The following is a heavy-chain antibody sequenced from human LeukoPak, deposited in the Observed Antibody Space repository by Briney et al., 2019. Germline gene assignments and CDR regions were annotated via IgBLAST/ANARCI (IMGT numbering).Heavy chain of an antibody. CDR1: GYTFTSCD. Sequence: ASVKVSCKASGYTFTSCDINWVRQATGQGLEWMGWMNPNSGDTGYAQKFQGRVTMTRNTSISTAYMELSSLRSEDTAVYYCARGHYSSSSVWFDPWGQGTLVTVSS. CDR3: ARGHYSSSSVWFDP. D-gene: IGHD6-6*01. V-gene: IGHV1-8*01. J-gene: IGHJ5*02. CDR2: MNPNSGDT.